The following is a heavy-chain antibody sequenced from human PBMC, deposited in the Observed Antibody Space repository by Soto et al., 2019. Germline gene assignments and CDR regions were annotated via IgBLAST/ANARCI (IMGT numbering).Heavy chain of an antibody. J-gene: IGHJ4*02. CDR3: TTGLATAVYYFDY. Sequence: GGSLRLSCAASGFTISDYYMSWIRQAPGKGLEWVSHISSSGSTIYYADSVKGRFTISRDNAKNSLYMQMNSLRAEDTAVYYCTTGLATAVYYFDYWGQGTLVTVSS. CDR1: GFTISDYY. V-gene: IGHV3-11*01. D-gene: IGHD6-13*01. CDR2: ISSSGSTI.